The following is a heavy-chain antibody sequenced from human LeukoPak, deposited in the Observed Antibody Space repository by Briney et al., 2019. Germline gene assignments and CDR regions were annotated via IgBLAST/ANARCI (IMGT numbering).Heavy chain of an antibody. CDR3: ARDAEYCSGGSCYSSSSYYMDV. V-gene: IGHV4-59*01. CDR2: IYYSGST. J-gene: IGHJ6*03. CDR1: GGSISSYY. Sequence: PSETLSLTCTASGGSISSYYWSWIRQPPGKGLEWIGYIYYSGSTNYNPSLKSRVTISVDTSKNQFSLKLSSVTAADTAVYYSARDAEYCSGGSCYSSSSYYMDVWGKGTTVTVSS. D-gene: IGHD2-15*01.